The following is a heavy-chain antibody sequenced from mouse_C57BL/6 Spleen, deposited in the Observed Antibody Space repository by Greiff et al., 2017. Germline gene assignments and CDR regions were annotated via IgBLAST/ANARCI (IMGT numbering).Heavy chain of an antibody. Sequence: VQRVESGAELVKPGASVKLSCKASGYTFTEYTIHWVKQRSGQGLEWIGWFYPGSGSIKYNEKFKDKATLTADKSSSTVYMELSSLTSEDAAVYYGATYYYGRGYFDVWGTGTTVTVSS. CDR1: GYTFTEYT. CDR2: FYPGSGSI. CDR3: ATYYYGRGYFDV. D-gene: IGHD1-1*01. J-gene: IGHJ1*03. V-gene: IGHV1-62-2*01.